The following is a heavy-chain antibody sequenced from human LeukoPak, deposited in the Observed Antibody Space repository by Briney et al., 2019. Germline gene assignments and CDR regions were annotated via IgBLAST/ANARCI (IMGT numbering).Heavy chain of an antibody. CDR2: ISGDGGST. J-gene: IGHJ4*02. Sequence: PGGSLSLSCAGPGFMFHDYAIDWDRHAPGLGLEWVSLISGDGGSTFYADSVKGRFTISRDNSKNSLYLQMNSLRNDDTALYYCARESESSGWYDYWGQGTLVTVSS. CDR1: GFMFHDYA. V-gene: IGHV3-43*02. D-gene: IGHD6-19*01. CDR3: ARESESSGWYDY.